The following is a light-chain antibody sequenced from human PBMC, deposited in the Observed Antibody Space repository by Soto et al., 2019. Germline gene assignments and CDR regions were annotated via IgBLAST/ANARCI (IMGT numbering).Light chain of an antibody. J-gene: IGLJ2*01. CDR2: QDS. Sequence: SYELTQPPSVSVSPERKATITCLGVKLGDKYACWYQQKPGQSPVLVIYQDSKRPSGIPERFSGSNSGNTATLTISGTQAMDEADYYCQAWDSSTRVVFGGGTKLTVL. CDR1: KLGDKY. CDR3: QAWDSSTRVV. V-gene: IGLV3-1*01.